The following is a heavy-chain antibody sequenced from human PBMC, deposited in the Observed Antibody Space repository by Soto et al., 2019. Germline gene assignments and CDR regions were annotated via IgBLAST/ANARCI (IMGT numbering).Heavy chain of an antibody. J-gene: IGHJ4*02. CDR3: AKAATITTLYNFDF. D-gene: IGHD4-4*01. CDR2: ISDSGGST. Sequence: EVQLLESGGGLVQPGGSLRLSCAASGFTFSSFGMNWVRQAPGKGLEWVSLISDSGGSTYHADSVKGRFTISRDNSKNTLYVQMNSLRAEDTAVYYCAKAATITTLYNFDFWGQGTLVTVSS. CDR1: GFTFSSFG. V-gene: IGHV3-23*01.